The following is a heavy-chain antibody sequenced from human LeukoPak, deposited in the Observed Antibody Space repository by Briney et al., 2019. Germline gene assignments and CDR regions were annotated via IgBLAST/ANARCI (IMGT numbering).Heavy chain of an antibody. J-gene: IGHJ4*02. CDR2: IGGSGGST. CDR1: GFTFTSYV. D-gene: IGHD7-27*01. Sequence: AGGSLRLSCAASGFTFTSYVMSWVRQAPGKGLEWVSGIGGSGGSTYYADSVKGRFTISRDNAKNSLYLQMNSLRDEDTAVYYCARGRLGTDFDYRGQGTLVTVSS. V-gene: IGHV3-23*01. CDR3: ARGRLGTDFDY.